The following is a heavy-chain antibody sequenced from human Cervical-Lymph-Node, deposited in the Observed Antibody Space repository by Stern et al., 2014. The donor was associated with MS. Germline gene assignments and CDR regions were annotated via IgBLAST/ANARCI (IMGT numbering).Heavy chain of an antibody. V-gene: IGHV1-69*01. CDR2: VIPIFGTV. D-gene: IGHD2-2*02. CDR3: ARDQIPYYYYGMDV. Sequence: QMQLVQSGAEVKKPGSSVKVSCQTSGGTFSSHAIHWVRQAPGQGLEWMGGVIPIFGTVDYAQKCQGRLTITADESTNTAYMELSSLRSEDTAVYYCARDQIPYYYYGMDVWGQGTTVTVSS. CDR1: GGTFSSHA. J-gene: IGHJ6*02.